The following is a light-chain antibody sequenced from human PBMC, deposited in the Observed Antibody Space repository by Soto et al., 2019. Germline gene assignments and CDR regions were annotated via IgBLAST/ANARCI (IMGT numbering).Light chain of an antibody. CDR3: HQRQSWPRT. CDR2: QTS. J-gene: IGKJ1*01. Sequence: EIVLTQSPATLSSFSGDRVTLSCRASQYINTRLAWYQHRPGQAPRLLIYQTSLRAAGIPARFSAGGSGTDFTLTISDVQPEDFALYYCHQRQSWPRTFGQGTKVDIK. V-gene: IGKV3-11*01. CDR1: QYINTR.